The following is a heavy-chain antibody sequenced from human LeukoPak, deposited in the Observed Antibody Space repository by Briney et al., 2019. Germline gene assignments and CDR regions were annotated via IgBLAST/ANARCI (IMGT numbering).Heavy chain of an antibody. D-gene: IGHD3-9*01. V-gene: IGHV4-59*01. CDR3: ARKGPAYYDILTGYPRDVYCFDY. CDR1: GGSISSYY. J-gene: IGHJ4*02. Sequence: SETLSLTCTVSGGSISSYYWSWIRQPPGKGLEWIGYIYYSGSTNYNPSLKSRVTISVDTSKNQFSLKLSSVTAADTAVYYRARKGPAYYDILTGYPRDVYCFDYWGQGTLVTVSS. CDR2: IYYSGST.